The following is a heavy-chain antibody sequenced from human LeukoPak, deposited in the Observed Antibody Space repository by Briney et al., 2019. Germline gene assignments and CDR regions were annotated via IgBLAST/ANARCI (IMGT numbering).Heavy chain of an antibody. CDR1: GHTFTSYY. CDR3: AREADNFDDSGSAEYFQH. V-gene: IGHV1-46*01. CDR2: INPSGDPT. D-gene: IGHD3-22*01. Sequence: ASVKVSCKASGHTFTSYYMHWVRQAPGQGLEWVGIINPSGDPTTYAQKFQGRVTMTSDMSTSTVYMELNSLRVEDTAVYYCAREADNFDDSGSAEYFQHWGQGTLVTVPS. J-gene: IGHJ1*01.